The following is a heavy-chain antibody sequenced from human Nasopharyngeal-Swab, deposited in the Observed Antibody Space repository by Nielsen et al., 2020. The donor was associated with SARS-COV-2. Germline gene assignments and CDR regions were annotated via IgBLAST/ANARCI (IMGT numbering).Heavy chain of an antibody. CDR1: GFTFSSYG. V-gene: IGHV3-33*01. J-gene: IGHJ4*02. CDR3: ARDLGGAAAGTDY. CDR2: IWYDGSNK. D-gene: IGHD6-13*01. Sequence: GESLKISCAASGFTFSSYGMHWVRQAPGKGLEWVAVIWYDGSNKYYADSVKVRFTISRDNSKNTLDLQMNSLRAEDTAVYYCARDLGGAAAGTDYWGQGTLVTVSS.